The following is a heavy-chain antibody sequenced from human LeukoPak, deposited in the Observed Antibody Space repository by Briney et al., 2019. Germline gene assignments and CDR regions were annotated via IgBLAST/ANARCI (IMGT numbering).Heavy chain of an antibody. J-gene: IGHJ4*02. Sequence: GASVKVSCKASGYTFTGYYMHWVRQAPGQGLEWMGWINPNSGGTNYAQKFQGRVTMTRDTSISTAYMELSRLRSDDTAVYYCARDGRYDFWSGYPDYWGQGTLVTVSS. CDR3: ARDGRYDFWSGYPDY. CDR2: INPNSGGT. CDR1: GYTFTGYY. D-gene: IGHD3-3*01. V-gene: IGHV1-2*02.